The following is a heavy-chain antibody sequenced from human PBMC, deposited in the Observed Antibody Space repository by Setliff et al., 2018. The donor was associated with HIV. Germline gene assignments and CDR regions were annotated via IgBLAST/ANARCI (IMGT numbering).Heavy chain of an antibody. J-gene: IGHJ4*02. CDR2: IYKGGST. V-gene: IGHV4-28*03. D-gene: IGHD3-9*01. Sequence: SETLSLTCAVSGYSVSSSYWWGWIRQPPGKGLEWIGWIGYIYKGGSTNYNPSLKSRVTISVDTSKNQFSLKLSSVTAADTAVYYCARASKLRYFDWLLYGEYYFDYWGQGTLVTVSS. CDR1: GYSVSSSYW. CDR3: ARASKLRYFDWLLYGEYYFDY.